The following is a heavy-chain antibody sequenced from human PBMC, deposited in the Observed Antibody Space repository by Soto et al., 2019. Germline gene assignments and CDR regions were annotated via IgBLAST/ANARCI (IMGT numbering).Heavy chain of an antibody. J-gene: IGHJ3*02. V-gene: IGHV1-69*13. CDR2: IIPIFGTA. Sequence: SVKVSCKASGGTFSSYAISWVRQAPGQGLEWMGGIIPIFGTADYAQKFQGRVTITADESTSTAYMELSSLRSEDTAVYYCASGERISIFGVVTHDAFDICGQGTMVTVSS. D-gene: IGHD3-3*01. CDR1: GGTFSSYA. CDR3: ASGERISIFGVVTHDAFDI.